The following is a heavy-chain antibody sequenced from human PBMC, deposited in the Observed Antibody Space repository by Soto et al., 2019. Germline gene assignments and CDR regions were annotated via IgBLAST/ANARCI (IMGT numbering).Heavy chain of an antibody. Sequence: QVQLQESGPRLVKPSETLSLICSVSGASITSGNYYWAWIRQPPGKGLEWIGSMHYRGTTHYNSSLETRVSISADTAKNQISLNLNSVTAADTAIYFCARHPSLYRHLEFWGQGILVPVSS. CDR2: MHYRGTT. CDR1: GASITSGNYY. V-gene: IGHV4-39*01. J-gene: IGHJ4*02. CDR3: ARHPSLYRHLEF. D-gene: IGHD3-10*01.